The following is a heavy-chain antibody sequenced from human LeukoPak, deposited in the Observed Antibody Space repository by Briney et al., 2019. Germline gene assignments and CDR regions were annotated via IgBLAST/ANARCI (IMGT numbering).Heavy chain of an antibody. V-gene: IGHV1-69*13. D-gene: IGHD3-10*01. CDR3: ARGPSYYYGPGSYYNIWFDP. Sequence: SVKVSCKASGGTFSSYAISWVRQAPGQGLEWMGGIIPIFGTANYAQKFQGRVTMTADESTSTAYMELSSLRSEDTAVYYCARGPSYYYGPGSYYNIWFDPWGQGTLVTVSS. CDR2: IIPIFGTA. CDR1: GGTFSSYA. J-gene: IGHJ5*02.